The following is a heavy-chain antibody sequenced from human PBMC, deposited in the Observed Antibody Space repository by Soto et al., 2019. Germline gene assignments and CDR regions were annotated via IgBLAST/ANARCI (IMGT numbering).Heavy chain of an antibody. CDR1: GGSISSGRYY. Sequence: SETLSLTCTVSGGSISSGRYYWSWIRHHPGKGLEWIGYIYYSGSTYYNPSLKSRVTISADTSKNQFSLKLSSVTAADTAVYYCARAHYDILTGYYLDYWGQGTVVTVSS. CDR3: ARAHYDILTGYYLDY. CDR2: IYYSGST. V-gene: IGHV4-31*03. D-gene: IGHD3-9*01. J-gene: IGHJ4*02.